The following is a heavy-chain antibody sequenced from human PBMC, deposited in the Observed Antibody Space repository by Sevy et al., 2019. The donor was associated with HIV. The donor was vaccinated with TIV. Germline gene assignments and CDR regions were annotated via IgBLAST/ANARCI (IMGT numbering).Heavy chain of an antibody. CDR2: IYYSGST. CDR1: GGSMNIYY. Sequence: SETLSLTCTVSGGSMNIYYWSWIRQPPGQGLQSIGYIYYSGSTNYNPSLKSRVTISVDTSKNQFSLKLRSVTAADTAVYYCARVGFNWNDVDYWGQGTLVTVSS. J-gene: IGHJ4*02. CDR3: ARVGFNWNDVDY. D-gene: IGHD1-20*01. V-gene: IGHV4-59*01.